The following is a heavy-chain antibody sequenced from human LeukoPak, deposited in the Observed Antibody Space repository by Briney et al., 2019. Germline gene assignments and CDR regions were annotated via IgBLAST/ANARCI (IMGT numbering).Heavy chain of an antibody. CDR2: VDPVDGET. V-gene: IGHV1-69-2*01. D-gene: IGHD1-26*01. CDR3: ATVGGSYSDY. CDR1: GYTFTDYY. J-gene: IGHJ4*02. Sequence: ASVKVSCKVSGYTFTDYYMHWVQQAPGKGLEWMGLVDPVDGETIYAEKFQGRVTITADTSTDTAYMELSSLRSEDTAVYYCATVGGSYSDYWGQGTLVTVSS.